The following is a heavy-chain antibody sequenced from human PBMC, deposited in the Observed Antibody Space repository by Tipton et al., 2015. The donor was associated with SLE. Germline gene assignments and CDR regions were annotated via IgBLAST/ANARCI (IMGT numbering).Heavy chain of an antibody. V-gene: IGHV3-30*02. CDR1: GFTFSSYG. CDR2: IRYDGSNK. J-gene: IGHJ4*02. Sequence: SLRLSCAASGFTFSSYGMHWVRQAPGKGLEWVAFIRYDGSNKYYAGSVKGRFTIFRDNSKNTLYLQVNSLRAEDTAVYYCAKPGRTKYSSSWVDYWGQGTLVTVSS. CDR3: AKPGRTKYSSSWVDY. D-gene: IGHD6-13*01.